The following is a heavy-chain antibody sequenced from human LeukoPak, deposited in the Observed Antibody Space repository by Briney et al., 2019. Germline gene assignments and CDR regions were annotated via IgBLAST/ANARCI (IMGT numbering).Heavy chain of an antibody. V-gene: IGHV4-59*08. CDR3: ARHITTSGWSDFDY. Sequence: PSETLSLTCSVSGGSISSLYWSWIRQPPGKGLEWIGYIYYTGSTNYNPSLKSRVTMFVDMSKNQFSLRLSSVTAADTAVYYCARHITTSGWSDFDYWGQGTLVTVSS. CDR2: IYYTGST. D-gene: IGHD6-19*01. CDR1: GGSISSLY. J-gene: IGHJ4*02.